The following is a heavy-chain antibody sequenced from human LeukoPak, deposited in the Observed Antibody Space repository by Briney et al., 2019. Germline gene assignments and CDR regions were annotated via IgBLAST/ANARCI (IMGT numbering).Heavy chain of an antibody. CDR3: ARRGFIEVRPYYFDY. CDR2: ISGSGGST. V-gene: IGHV3-23*01. D-gene: IGHD3-10*01. Sequence: GGSLRLSCAASGFTFSSYAMSWVRQAPGKGLEWVSAISGSGGSTYYADSVKGRFTISRDNSKNTLYLQMNSLRAEDTALYHCARRGFIEVRPYYFDYWGQGVLVTVSS. J-gene: IGHJ4*02. CDR1: GFTFSSYA.